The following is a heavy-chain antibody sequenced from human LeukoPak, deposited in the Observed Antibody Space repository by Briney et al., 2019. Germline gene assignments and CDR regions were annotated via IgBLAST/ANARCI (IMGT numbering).Heavy chain of an antibody. D-gene: IGHD3-3*01. CDR1: GGSISSYY. CDR3: ARDTARYDFWSGYYTP. V-gene: IGHV4-4*07. Sequence: SETLSLTCTVSGGSISSYYWSWIRQPAGKGLEWIGRIYTSGSTNYNPSLKRRVTMSVDTSKNQFSLKLSSVTAADTAVYYCARDTARYDFWSGYYTPWGQGTLVTVSS. CDR2: IYTSGST. J-gene: IGHJ5*02.